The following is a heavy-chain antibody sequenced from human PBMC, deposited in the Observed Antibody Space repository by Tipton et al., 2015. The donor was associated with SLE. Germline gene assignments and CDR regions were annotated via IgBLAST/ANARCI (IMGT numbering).Heavy chain of an antibody. Sequence: LRLYCNVSGGSFSTGSYSWNWIRQPAGKGLEWIGRFYSGFTTYNPSLNSRATMSVDTSKDHFSLKLISVTAADTAVYYCARELDTFDIWGQGTMVTVSS. CDR3: ARELDTFDI. V-gene: IGHV4-61*02. CDR2: FYSGFT. CDR1: GGSFSTGSYS. J-gene: IGHJ3*02.